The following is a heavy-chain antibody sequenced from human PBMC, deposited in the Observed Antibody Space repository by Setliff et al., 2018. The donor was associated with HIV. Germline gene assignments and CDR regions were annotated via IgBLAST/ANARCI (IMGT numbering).Heavy chain of an antibody. J-gene: IGHJ6*02. Sequence: SETLSLTCAVSGYSISSGCYWGWIRQPPGKGLEWIGYIYYSGSTNYNPSLKSRVTISVDTSKNRFSLKLTSVTAADTAVYYCARGAARLGVAHYYYSGMDVWGQGTTVTVSS. CDR2: IYYSGST. V-gene: IGHV4-61*01. CDR3: ARGAARLGVAHYYYSGMDV. CDR1: GYSISSGCY. D-gene: IGHD6-6*01.